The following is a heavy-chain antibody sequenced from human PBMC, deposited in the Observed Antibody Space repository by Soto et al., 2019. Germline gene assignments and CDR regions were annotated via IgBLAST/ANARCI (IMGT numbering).Heavy chain of an antibody. V-gene: IGHV4-59*08. D-gene: IGHD5-18*01. J-gene: IGHJ4*02. Sequence: SETLSLTCTVSGGSLSSYYWSWIRQPPGKGLEWVGYMYNSGSANYNPSLKSRVTISVDMSQNQFSLKSASVTAADTAVYYCARHGAIYSNSWYDFDYWGQGTLVTVSS. CDR2: MYNSGSA. CDR1: GGSLSSYY. CDR3: ARHGAIYSNSWYDFDY.